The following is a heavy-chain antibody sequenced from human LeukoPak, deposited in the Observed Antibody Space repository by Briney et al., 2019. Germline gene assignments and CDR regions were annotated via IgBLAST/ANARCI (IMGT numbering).Heavy chain of an antibody. Sequence: GGSLRLSCAASGFTFSSYSMNWVRQAPGKGLEWVSSISSSSSYIYYADSVKGRFTISRDNSKNTLYLQMNSLRAEDTAVYYCARDQLYYYGSGSYDNYYGMDVWGQGTTVTVSS. CDR2: ISSSSSYI. CDR3: ARDQLYYYGSGSYDNYYGMDV. J-gene: IGHJ6*02. CDR1: GFTFSSYS. D-gene: IGHD3-10*01. V-gene: IGHV3-21*01.